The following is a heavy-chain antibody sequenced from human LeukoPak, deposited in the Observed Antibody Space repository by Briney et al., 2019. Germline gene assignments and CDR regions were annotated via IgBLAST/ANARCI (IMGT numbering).Heavy chain of an antibody. CDR1: GFTFDDYA. CDR2: ISGDGGST. CDR3: AKDYSHCSSTSCYISYFDY. D-gene: IGHD2-2*02. J-gene: IGHJ4*02. Sequence: GGSLRLSCAASGFTFDDYAMHWVRQAPGKGLEGVSLISGDGGSTYYADSVKGRFTISRDNSKNSLYLQMNSLRTEDTALYYCAKDYSHCSSTSCYISYFDYWGQGTLVTVSS. V-gene: IGHV3-43*02.